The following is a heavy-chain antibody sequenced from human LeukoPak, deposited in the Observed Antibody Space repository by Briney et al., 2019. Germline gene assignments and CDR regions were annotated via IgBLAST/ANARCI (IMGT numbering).Heavy chain of an antibody. CDR2: ISPYKGNT. CDR3: ARIQVNWYGEVTPLSPPNYGMDV. V-gene: IGHV1-18*01. CDR1: GYTFTDDG. J-gene: IGHJ6*02. D-gene: IGHD3-10*01. Sequence: ASVKVSCKASGYTFTDDGISWVRQAPGQGLEWMGWISPYKGNTKYADKVLGRVTMSTDISTTTAYMELRGLRSDDTAVYYCARIQVNWYGEVTPLSPPNYGMDVWGQGTTVIVSS.